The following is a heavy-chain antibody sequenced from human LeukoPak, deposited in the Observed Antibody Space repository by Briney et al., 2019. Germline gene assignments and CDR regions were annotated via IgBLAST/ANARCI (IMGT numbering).Heavy chain of an antibody. V-gene: IGHV3-48*03. Sequence: GGSLRLSCAASGFTFSSYEMNWVRQAPGKGLEWVSYISSSGSTIYYADSVKGRFTISRDNAKNSLYLQMNSLRAEDTAVYYCARAQQLGDFDYWGQGTLVTVSS. CDR1: GFTFSSYE. CDR2: ISSSGSTI. CDR3: ARAQQLGDFDY. J-gene: IGHJ4*02. D-gene: IGHD6-13*01.